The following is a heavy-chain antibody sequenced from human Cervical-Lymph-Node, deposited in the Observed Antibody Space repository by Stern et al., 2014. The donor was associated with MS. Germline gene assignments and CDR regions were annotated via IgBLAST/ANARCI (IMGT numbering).Heavy chain of an antibody. CDR3: ARGSDWYPLDY. V-gene: IGHV3-30*03. D-gene: IGHD6-19*01. CDR1: GFAFSTYG. Sequence: VQLVESGGGVVQPGRSLRLSCSPSGFAFSTYGMHWVRQAPGKGLEWVALISFDGGKTYYADSVKGRFPISRDKPKDPLYLQMKSLRGEDTAVYYCARGSDWYPLDYWGQGTLVPVPS. CDR2: ISFDGGKT. J-gene: IGHJ4*02.